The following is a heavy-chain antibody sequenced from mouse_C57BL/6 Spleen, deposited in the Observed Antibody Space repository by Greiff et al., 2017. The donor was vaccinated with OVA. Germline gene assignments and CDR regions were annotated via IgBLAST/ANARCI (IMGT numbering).Heavy chain of an antibody. CDR3: TSTQLGGYAMDY. D-gene: IGHD4-1*02. V-gene: IGHV6-6*01. Sequence: EVMLVESGGGLVQPGGSMKLSCAASGFTFSDAWMDWVRQSPEKGLEWVAEIRNKANNHATYYAESVKGRFTISRDDSKSSVYLQMNSLRAEDTGIYYCTSTQLGGYAMDYWGQGTSVTVSS. CDR1: GFTFSDAW. J-gene: IGHJ4*01. CDR2: IRNKANNHAT.